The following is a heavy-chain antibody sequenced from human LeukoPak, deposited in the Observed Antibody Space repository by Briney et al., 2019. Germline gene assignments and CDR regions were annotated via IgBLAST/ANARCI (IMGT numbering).Heavy chain of an antibody. V-gene: IGHV3-21*01. CDR2: ISSSSSYI. CDR3: ARDIGAPRGYYDSSDARYYFDY. D-gene: IGHD3-22*01. Sequence: GGSLRLSCAASGFTFSSYSMNWVRQAPGKGLEWVSSISSSSSYIYYADSVKGRFTISRDNAKNSLYLQMNSLRAEDTAVYYCARDIGAPRGYYDSSDARYYFDYWRQGTLVTVSS. J-gene: IGHJ4*02. CDR1: GFTFSSYS.